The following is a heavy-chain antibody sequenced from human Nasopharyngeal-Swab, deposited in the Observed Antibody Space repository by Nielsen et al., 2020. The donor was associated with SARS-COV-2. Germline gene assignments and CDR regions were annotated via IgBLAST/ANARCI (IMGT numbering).Heavy chain of an antibody. J-gene: IGHJ5*02. D-gene: IGHD3-9*01. CDR2: FDPEDGET. CDR3: APHPPINYNILTVYFPSSHNWFDP. CDR1: GYTLTELS. V-gene: IGHV1-24*01. Sequence: ASVKVSCKVSGYTLTELSMRWVRQAPGKGLEWMGGFDPEDGETIYAQKCQARVTMTEDTSTDTAYMELSSLRSEDTAVYYCAPHPPINYNILTVYFPSSHNWFDPWGQGTLVTVSS.